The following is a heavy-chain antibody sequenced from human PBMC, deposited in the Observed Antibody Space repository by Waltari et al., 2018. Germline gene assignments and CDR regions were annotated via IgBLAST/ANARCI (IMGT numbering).Heavy chain of an antibody. D-gene: IGHD3-22*01. V-gene: IGHV5-51*01. CDR3: ARQGFGDSSGYYSPFDY. J-gene: IGHJ4*02. CDR2: INPGGSDT. Sequence: VQLVQSGTEVRKSGESLKISCKSSGYSFSNYWIGWVPQIPGKGLEWMGIINPGGSDTRYSPSFQGQVTISADKSIGTADLQWSSLKASDTAMYFCARQGFGDSSGYYSPFDYWGQGTLVTVSS. CDR1: GYSFSNYW.